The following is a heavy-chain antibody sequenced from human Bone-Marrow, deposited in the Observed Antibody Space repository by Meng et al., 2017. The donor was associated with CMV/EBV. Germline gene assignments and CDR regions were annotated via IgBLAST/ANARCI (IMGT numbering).Heavy chain of an antibody. CDR2: INPNSGGT. V-gene: IGHV1-2*02. D-gene: IGHD3-22*01. CDR3: ASGNDSSGYYSRTRTSPPSH. CDR1: GGTFSSYA. J-gene: IGHJ4*02. Sequence: ASVKVSCKASGGTFSSYAISWVRQAPGQGLEWMGWINPNSGGTNYVQKFQGRVTMTRDTSISTAYMEPSRLRSDDTAVYYCASGNDSSGYYSRTRTSPPSHWGQGTLVTVSS.